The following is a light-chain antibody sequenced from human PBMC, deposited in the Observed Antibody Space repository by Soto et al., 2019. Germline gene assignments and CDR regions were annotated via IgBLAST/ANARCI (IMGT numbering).Light chain of an antibody. CDR3: QQYNSFPLT. CDR2: KAA. CDR1: QSISNW. J-gene: IGKJ4*01. V-gene: IGKV1-5*03. Sequence: DIQMTQSPSTLSASVGDRVTITCRASQSISNWLAWYQQKPGKAPNLLISKAATLERGVPSRFSGSGSGPDFTLTISSLQPDDFATYYCQQYNSFPLTCGGGTKVEIK.